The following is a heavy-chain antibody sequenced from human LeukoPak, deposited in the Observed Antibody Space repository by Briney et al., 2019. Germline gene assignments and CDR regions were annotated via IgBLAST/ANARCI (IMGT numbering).Heavy chain of an antibody. CDR2: ISGSGSST. CDR1: GFTFSIYA. J-gene: IGHJ4*02. Sequence: GGSLRLSCAASGFTFSIYAMNWVRQAPGEGREWGSGISGSGSSTYYADSVKGRFTISRDNAKNSLYLQMNSLRADDTAVYYCARDRGYSYGYPFDYWGQGTLVTVSS. CDR3: ARDRGYSYGYPFDY. D-gene: IGHD5-18*01. V-gene: IGHV3-23*01.